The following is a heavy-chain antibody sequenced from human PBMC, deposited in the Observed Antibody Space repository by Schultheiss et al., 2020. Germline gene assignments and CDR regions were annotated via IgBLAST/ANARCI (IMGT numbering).Heavy chain of an antibody. J-gene: IGHJ4*02. D-gene: IGHD2-2*02. V-gene: IGHV3-23*01. Sequence: GGSLRLSCAASGFTFRSYAMSWVRQAPGKGLEWVSTISGSGGSTSYADSVKGRFTISRDTSKNTLFLQMHSLRVEDTAVYYCAKDRILIPPAFDFWGQGTLVTVSS. CDR1: GFTFRSYA. CDR2: ISGSGGST. CDR3: AKDRILIPPAFDF.